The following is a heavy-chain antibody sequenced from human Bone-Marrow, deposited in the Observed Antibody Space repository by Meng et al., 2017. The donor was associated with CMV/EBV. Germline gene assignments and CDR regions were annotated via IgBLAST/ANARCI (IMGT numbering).Heavy chain of an antibody. D-gene: IGHD3-3*01. J-gene: IGHJ6*02. CDR2: MNPNSGNT. Sequence: ASVKVSCKASGYTFTSYDINWVRQATGQGLEWMGWMNPNSGNTGYAQKFQGRVTITRNTSISTAYMELSSLRSEDTAVYYCARDPGGVLRFLEWSTHYYYYGMDVWVQGTTVTVSS. CDR3: ARDPGGVLRFLEWSTHYYYYGMDV. V-gene: IGHV1-8*03. CDR1: GYTFTSYD.